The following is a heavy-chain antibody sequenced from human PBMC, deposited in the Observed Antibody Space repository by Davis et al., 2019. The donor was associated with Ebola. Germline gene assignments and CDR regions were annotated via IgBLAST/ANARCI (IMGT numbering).Heavy chain of an antibody. J-gene: IGHJ4*02. D-gene: IGHD2-2*01. CDR1: GFSFSSYW. Sequence: GGSLRLSCAASGFSFSSYWLSWVRQAPGKGLEWVANINQDGSDQQYVGSVKGRFTVSRDNAKNSLYLQLNSLRADDTAVYYCAREGKYRDESRTFDYWGQGTLVTVSS. V-gene: IGHV3-7*01. CDR2: INQDGSDQ. CDR3: AREGKYRDESRTFDY.